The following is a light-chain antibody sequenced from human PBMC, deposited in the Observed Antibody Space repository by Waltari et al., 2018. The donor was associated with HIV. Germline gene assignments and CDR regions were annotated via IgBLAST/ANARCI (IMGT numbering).Light chain of an antibody. CDR3: QVWDSVSAHVV. CDR1: NIGSKS. Sequence: SYVLTQPPSVSAAPGQTAIISCGGNNIGSKSVHWYQQKPGQAPVLVLYDNSDRPSGIPERLSGSNSENTAALTISRVEAADEADYFCQVWDSVSAHVVFGGGTKLTVL. V-gene: IGLV3-21*02. J-gene: IGLJ2*01. CDR2: DNS.